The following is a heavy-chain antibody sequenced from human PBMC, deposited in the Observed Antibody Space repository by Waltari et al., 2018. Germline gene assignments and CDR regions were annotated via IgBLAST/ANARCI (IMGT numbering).Heavy chain of an antibody. Sequence: EVQLLESEGGLVPPGGPLRRSCAASGFPFSIYAMGWVRKAPGKVLGWVSALSGSGGSTYYADSVKGRFTISKDNSKNTLYLLMNSLRAEDTAVYYCAKTPFDYWGQGTLVTVSS. J-gene: IGHJ4*02. CDR1: GFPFSIYA. CDR2: LSGSGGST. CDR3: AKTPFDY. V-gene: IGHV3-23*01.